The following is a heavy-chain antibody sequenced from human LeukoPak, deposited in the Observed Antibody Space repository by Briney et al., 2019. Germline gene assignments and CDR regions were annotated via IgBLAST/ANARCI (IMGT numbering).Heavy chain of an antibody. CDR1: GFTSSSYA. CDR2: ISGSGGST. J-gene: IGHJ5*02. CDR3: AKDRPGAVAGTSWFDP. Sequence: GGSLRLSCAASGFTSSSYAMSWVRQAPGKGLEWVSAISGSGGSTYYADSVKGRFTISRDNSKNTLYLQMNSLRAEDTAVYYCAKDRPGAVAGTSWFDPWGQGTLVTVSS. V-gene: IGHV3-23*01. D-gene: IGHD6-19*01.